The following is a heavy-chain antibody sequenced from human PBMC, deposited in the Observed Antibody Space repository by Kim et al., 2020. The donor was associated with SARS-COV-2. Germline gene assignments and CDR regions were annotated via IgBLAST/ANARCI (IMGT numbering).Heavy chain of an antibody. J-gene: IGHJ4*02. D-gene: IGHD3-3*01. CDR2: IYYSGST. CDR1: GGSISSGGYY. V-gene: IGHV4-31*03. Sequence: SETLSLTCTVSGGSISSGGYYWSWIRPHPGKGLEWIGYIYYSGSTYYNPSLKSRVTISVDTSKNQFSLKLSSVTAADTAVYSCARSFGVAPPVDYWGQGTLVTVSS. CDR3: ARSFGVAPPVDY.